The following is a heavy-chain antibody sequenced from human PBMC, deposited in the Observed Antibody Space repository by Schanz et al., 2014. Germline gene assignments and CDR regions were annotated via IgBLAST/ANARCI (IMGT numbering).Heavy chain of an antibody. V-gene: IGHV3-11*05. D-gene: IGHD6-19*01. J-gene: IGHJ6*03. CDR3: ARDHQWLARYYMDV. CDR2: ISNSGTYT. CDR1: GFTFSDYY. Sequence: PGGSLRLSCAASGFTFSDYYMTWMRQAPGKGLEWISYISNSGTYTKYADSVKGRFVISRDNARSSLYLQMSSLRDGDTAVYYCARDHQWLARYYMDVWGKGTTVTVSS.